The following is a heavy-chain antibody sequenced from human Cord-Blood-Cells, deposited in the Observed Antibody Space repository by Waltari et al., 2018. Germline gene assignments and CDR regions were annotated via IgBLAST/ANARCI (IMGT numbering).Heavy chain of an antibody. J-gene: IGHJ4*02. CDR1: GGSISSSSYY. CDR3: ARSGDGLSYYFDY. V-gene: IGHV4-39*01. Sequence: QLQLQESGPGLVKPSEHLSLTCPVSGGSISSSSYYWGWLRQPPGKGLGWSGSSYYSGSTYYNPSLKSRVTISVDTSKNHFSLKLSSVTAADTAVYYCARSGDGLSYYFDYWGQGTLVTVSS. D-gene: IGHD7-27*01. CDR2: SYYSGST.